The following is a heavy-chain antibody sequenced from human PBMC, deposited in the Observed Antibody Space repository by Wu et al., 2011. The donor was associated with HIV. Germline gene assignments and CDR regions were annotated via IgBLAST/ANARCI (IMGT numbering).Heavy chain of an antibody. J-gene: IGHJ5*02. Sequence: VQLVQSGAEVKKPGESLKISCKGSGYSFTSYWIGWVRQMPGKGLEWMGIIYPGDSDTRYSPSFQGQVTISADKSISTAYLQWSSLKASDTAMYYCARQSCSSTSCYLTWSWFDPWGQGTLVTVSS. CDR2: IYPGDSDT. CDR1: GYSFTSYW. D-gene: IGHD2-2*01. V-gene: IGHV5-51*01. CDR3: ARQSCSSTSCYLTWSWFDP.